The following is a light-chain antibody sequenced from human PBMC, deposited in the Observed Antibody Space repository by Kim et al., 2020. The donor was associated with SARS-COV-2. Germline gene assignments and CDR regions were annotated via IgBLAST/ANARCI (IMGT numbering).Light chain of an antibody. CDR1: NFVDIN. Sequence: IHPCHVDNFVDINVCLHPQRPRHSPLLVIYENIKRPSGIPELVSGSNSDNTATLTIRGTQAMDETDYYCQAWDSSTVVFGRGTQLTVL. V-gene: IGLV3-1*01. CDR2: ENI. J-gene: IGLJ2*01. CDR3: QAWDSSTVV.